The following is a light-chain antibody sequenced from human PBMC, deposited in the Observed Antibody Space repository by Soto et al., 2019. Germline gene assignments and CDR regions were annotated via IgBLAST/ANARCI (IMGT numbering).Light chain of an antibody. CDR2: LNSDGSH. J-gene: IGLJ3*02. V-gene: IGLV4-69*01. CDR1: SGHSSYA. CDR3: QTWGTGIQV. Sequence: QSVLTQSPSASASLGASVKLTCTLSSGHSSYAIAWHQQQPEKGPRYLMKLNSDGSHSKGDGIPDRFSGSSSGAVRYLTISSLQPEEETDYYCQTWGTGIQVFGGGTKLTVL.